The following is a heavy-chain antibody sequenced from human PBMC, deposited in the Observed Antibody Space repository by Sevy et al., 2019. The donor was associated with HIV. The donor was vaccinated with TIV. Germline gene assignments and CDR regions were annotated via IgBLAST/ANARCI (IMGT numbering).Heavy chain of an antibody. Sequence: VGSLRLSCVASGFTFSSYNFNWVRQAPGKGLELISFINSGSTIISHADSVKGRFTISRDSVKKSVYLQMNSLRVEDTAVYYCARDGGYSDYGMDLWGQGTTVTVSS. CDR1: GFTFSSYN. V-gene: IGHV3-48*01. J-gene: IGHJ6*02. CDR2: INSGSTII. D-gene: IGHD2-15*01. CDR3: ARDGGYSDYGMDL.